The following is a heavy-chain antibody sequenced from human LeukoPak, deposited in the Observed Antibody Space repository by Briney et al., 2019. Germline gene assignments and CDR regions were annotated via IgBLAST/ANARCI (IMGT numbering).Heavy chain of an antibody. Sequence: GGSLRLSCAASGFTFSSYAMSWVRHAPGKGLEWVSTISESGGITYYADSVKGRFTISRDNSKNTLYLHMSSLRADDTAVYYCAKDARPVSTEWYFDLWGRGTLVTVSS. D-gene: IGHD4-11*01. J-gene: IGHJ2*01. CDR1: GFTFSSYA. V-gene: IGHV3-23*01. CDR2: ISESGGIT. CDR3: AKDARPVSTEWYFDL.